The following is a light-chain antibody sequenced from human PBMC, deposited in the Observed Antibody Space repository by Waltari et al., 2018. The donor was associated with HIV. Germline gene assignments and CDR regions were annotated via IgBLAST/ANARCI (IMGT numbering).Light chain of an antibody. CDR1: SSNIRAGYH. V-gene: IGLV1-40*01. CDR3: QSYDSDLGGSYV. CDR2: GNN. Sequence: QSVLTQPPSVSGAPGQRVTIPCTASSSNIRAGYHVHWYQQLPGTAPKLLIYGNNNRPSGVPDRFSASKSDTSASLTITGLQAEHEGDYYCQSYDSDLGGSYVFGTGTKVSVL. J-gene: IGLJ1*01.